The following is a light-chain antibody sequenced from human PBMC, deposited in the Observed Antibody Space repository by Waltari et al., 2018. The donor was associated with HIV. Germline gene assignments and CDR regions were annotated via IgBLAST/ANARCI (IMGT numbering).Light chain of an antibody. V-gene: IGLV2-11*01. Sequence: QSALTQPRSVSGSPGQSVTISCTGTSSDVGAYNNGSWYQQHPGKAPKLMIYDVNKRPSGVPDRFSGSKSGNTASLNISGLQAEDESDYYCCSYAGIWGVFGTGTKVTVL. J-gene: IGLJ1*01. CDR2: DVN. CDR1: SSDVGAYNN. CDR3: CSYAGIWGV.